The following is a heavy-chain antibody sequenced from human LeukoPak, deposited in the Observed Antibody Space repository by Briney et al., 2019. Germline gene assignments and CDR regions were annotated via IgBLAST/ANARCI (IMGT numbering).Heavy chain of an antibody. Sequence: ASVKVSCKASGNTFTSEDINWVRQAPGQGLEWMGWMKPDSGDTGYAQMFQGRVSMTTNTSIGTVYMELRSLTSEDTAVYYCAGGLGLDGPFEYWGQGTLVTVSS. CDR3: AGGLGLDGPFEY. D-gene: IGHD3/OR15-3a*01. CDR2: MKPDSGDT. CDR1: GNTFTSED. V-gene: IGHV1-8*01. J-gene: IGHJ4*02.